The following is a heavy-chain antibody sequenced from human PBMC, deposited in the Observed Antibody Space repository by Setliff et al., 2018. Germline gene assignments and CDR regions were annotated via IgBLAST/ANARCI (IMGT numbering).Heavy chain of an antibody. CDR1: GYTFTSYG. Sequence: ASVKVSCKASGYTFTSYGISWVRQAPGQGLEWMGWISAYNGNTNYAQKFQGWVTMTRDTSISTAYMELSRLRSDDTAVYYCARGGQTNGAPYFDYWGQGTLVTVSS. J-gene: IGHJ4*02. V-gene: IGHV1-18*01. CDR2: ISAYNGNT. CDR3: ARGGQTNGAPYFDY. D-gene: IGHD1-26*01.